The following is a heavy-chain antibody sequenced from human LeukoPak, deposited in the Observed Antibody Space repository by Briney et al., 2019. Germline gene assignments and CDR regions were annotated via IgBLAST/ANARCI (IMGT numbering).Heavy chain of an antibody. J-gene: IGHJ1*01. CDR3: ARARGVGATSPFQH. D-gene: IGHD1-26*01. CDR2: ISASGTLT. CDR1: GFSFSTYE. Sequence: PGGSLRLSCAASGFSFSTYEMNWVRQAPGKGLEWISNISASGTLTHYADSVEGRFTISRDNSKNTLYLQMNSLRAEDTAVYYCARARGVGATSPFQHWGQGTLVTVSS. V-gene: IGHV3-48*03.